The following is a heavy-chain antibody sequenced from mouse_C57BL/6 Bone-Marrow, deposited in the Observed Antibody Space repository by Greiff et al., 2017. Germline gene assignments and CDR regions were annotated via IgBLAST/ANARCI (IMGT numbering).Heavy chain of an antibody. Sequence: EVKVVESGPELVKPGASVKISCKASGYSFTDYNMNWVKQSNGKSLEWIGVINPNYGTTSYNQKFKGKATLTVDQSSSTAYMQLNSLTSEDSAVYYCASIRWLLRSNHHRGYWGQGTTLTVSS. CDR3: ASIRWLLRSNHHRGY. CDR1: GYSFTDYN. J-gene: IGHJ2*01. D-gene: IGHD2-3*01. V-gene: IGHV1-39*01. CDR2: INPNYGTT.